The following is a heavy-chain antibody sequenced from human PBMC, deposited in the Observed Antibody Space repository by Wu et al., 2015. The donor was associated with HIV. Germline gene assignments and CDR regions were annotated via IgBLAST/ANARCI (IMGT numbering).Heavy chain of an antibody. J-gene: IGHJ6*03. D-gene: IGHD4-11*01. CDR3: ARYSNYGGPLVYYYYYMDV. V-gene: IGHV1-18*01. CDR1: GYTFTSYG. Sequence: QVQLVQSGAEVKKPGASVKVSCKASGYTFTSYGISWVRQAPGQGLEWMGWISAYNGNTNYAQKLQGRVTMTTDTSTSTAYMELRSLRSDDTAVYYCARYSNYGGPLVYYYYYMDVWGKGTTVTVSS. CDR2: ISAYNGNT.